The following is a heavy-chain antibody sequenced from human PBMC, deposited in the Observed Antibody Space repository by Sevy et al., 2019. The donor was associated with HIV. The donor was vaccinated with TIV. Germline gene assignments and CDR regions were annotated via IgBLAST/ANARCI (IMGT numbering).Heavy chain of an antibody. CDR2: IQYDGSNK. J-gene: IGHJ5*02. CDR1: GXXYSSYG. V-gene: IGHV3-30*02. CDR3: VKEGGGEXGDX. Sequence: GGSLRLSCAASGXXYSSYGMHWVRQAPGKGLEWVAYIQYDGSNKDYADSVKGRFTISRDNSKNTLDLQMNSLRVEDTAVYYCVKEGGGEXGDXWGQGTLVTVSS. D-gene: IGHD2-21*01.